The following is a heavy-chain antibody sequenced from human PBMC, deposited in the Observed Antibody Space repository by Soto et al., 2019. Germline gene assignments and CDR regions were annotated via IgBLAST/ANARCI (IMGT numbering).Heavy chain of an antibody. J-gene: IGHJ6*03. CDR2: MNPNSGNT. CDR1: GYIFTSYD. Sequence: ASVKVSCKASGYIFTSYDINWVRQATGQGLEWMGWMNPNSGNTGYAQKFQGRVTMTRNTSISTAYMELSSLRSEDTAVYYCARVQSPYYDFWSGYRPRYYYMDVWGKGTTVTVSS. D-gene: IGHD3-3*01. V-gene: IGHV1-8*01. CDR3: ARVQSPYYDFWSGYRPRYYYMDV.